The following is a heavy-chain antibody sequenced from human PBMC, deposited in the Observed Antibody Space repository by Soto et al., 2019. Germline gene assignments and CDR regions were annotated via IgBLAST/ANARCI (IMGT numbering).Heavy chain of an antibody. Sequence: SETLSLTCTVSGGSISSGGYYWSWIRQHPGKGLEWIGYIYYSGSTYYNPSLKSRVTISVDTSKNQFSLELSSVTAADTAVYYCARAPSLNDAFDIWGQGTMVTVSS. CDR2: IYYSGST. J-gene: IGHJ3*02. CDR1: GGSISSGGYY. CDR3: ARAPSLNDAFDI. V-gene: IGHV4-31*03.